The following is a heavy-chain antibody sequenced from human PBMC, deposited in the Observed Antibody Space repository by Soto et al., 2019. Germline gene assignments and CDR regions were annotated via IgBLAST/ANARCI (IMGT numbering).Heavy chain of an antibody. D-gene: IGHD3-22*01. J-gene: IGHJ6*02. Sequence: GGSLRLSCTASGFTFGDYAMSWVRQAPGKGLEWVGFIRSKAYGGTTEYAASVKGRFTISRDDSKSIAYLQMNSLKTEDTAVYYCTRDRYTYDSSGYYYTYYYYGMDVWGQGTTVTVSS. CDR3: TRDRYTYDSSGYYYTYYYYGMDV. V-gene: IGHV3-49*04. CDR2: IRSKAYGGTT. CDR1: GFTFGDYA.